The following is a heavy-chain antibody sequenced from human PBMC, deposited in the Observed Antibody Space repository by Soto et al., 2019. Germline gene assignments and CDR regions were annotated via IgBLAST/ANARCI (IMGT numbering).Heavy chain of an antibody. CDR1: GGTSSSYA. J-gene: IGHJ4*02. CDR3: AAQEEHDYGDYEGYGNAPFDY. CDR2: IIPIFGTA. Sequence: SVKVSCKASGGTSSSYAISWVLQAPGQGLEWMGGIIPIFGTANYAQKFQGRVTITADESTSTAYMELSSLRSEDTAVYYCAAQEEHDYGDYEGYGNAPFDYWGQGTLVTVSS. V-gene: IGHV1-69*13. D-gene: IGHD4-17*01.